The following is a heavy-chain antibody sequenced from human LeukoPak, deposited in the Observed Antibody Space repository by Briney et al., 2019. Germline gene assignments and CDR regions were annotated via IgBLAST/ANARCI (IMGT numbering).Heavy chain of an antibody. CDR2: ISGDGFTT. V-gene: IGHV3-23*01. CDR1: GFTFSSFA. CDR3: AREPFWSGYYSNLHFDY. J-gene: IGHJ4*02. Sequence: GGSLRLSCAASGFTFSSFAMSWVRQVPGKGLEWVSAISGDGFTTYYPDSVKGRFTISRDNSKNTLYLQMNSLRAEDTAVYYCAREPFWSGYYSNLHFDYWGQGILVTVSS. D-gene: IGHD3-3*01.